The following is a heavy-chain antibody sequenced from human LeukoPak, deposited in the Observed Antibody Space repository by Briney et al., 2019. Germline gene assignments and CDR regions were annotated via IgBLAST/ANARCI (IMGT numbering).Heavy chain of an antibody. CDR1: GGSISSGGYS. V-gene: IGHV4-30-2*01. J-gene: IGHJ3*02. Sequence: SETLSLTCAVSGGSISSGGYSWSWIRQPPGKGLEWIGYIYHSGSTYYNPSLKSRVTISVDRSKNQFSLKLSSVTAADTVVYYCATYQLPPRGADAFDIWGQGTMVTVSS. D-gene: IGHD2-2*01. CDR2: IYHSGST. CDR3: ATYQLPPRGADAFDI.